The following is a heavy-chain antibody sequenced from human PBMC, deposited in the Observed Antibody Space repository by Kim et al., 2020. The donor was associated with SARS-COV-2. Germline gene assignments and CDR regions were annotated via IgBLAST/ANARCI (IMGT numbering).Heavy chain of an antibody. CDR1: GFTFSSYA. CDR3: ARDQRYSYGRMDV. V-gene: IGHV3-30*04. J-gene: IGHJ6*02. D-gene: IGHD5-18*01. CDR2: ISYDGSNK. Sequence: GGSLRLSCAASGFTFSSYAMHWVRQAPGKGLEWVAVISYDGSNKYYADSVKGRFTISRDNSKNTLYLQMNSLRAEDTAVYYCARDQRYSYGRMDVWGQGTTVTVSS.